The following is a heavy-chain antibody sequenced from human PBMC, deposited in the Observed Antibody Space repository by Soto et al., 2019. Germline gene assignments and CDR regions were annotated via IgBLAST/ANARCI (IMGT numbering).Heavy chain of an antibody. J-gene: IGHJ4*02. D-gene: IGHD1-26*01. CDR2: IRSDGSNI. CDR3: ARDGVGATTYFGYLDY. V-gene: IGHV3-30*02. Sequence: GGSLRLSCTTAGTIFSGYGMHWVRQAPGKGLEWVALIRSDGSNIQYADSVKGRFTISRDNSRKILYLQMDSLRADDTAVYYCARDGVGATTYFGYLDYWGQGAPVTVSS. CDR1: GTIFSGYG.